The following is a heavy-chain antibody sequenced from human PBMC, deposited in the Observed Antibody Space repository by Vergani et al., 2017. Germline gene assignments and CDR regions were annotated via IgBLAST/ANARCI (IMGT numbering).Heavy chain of an antibody. CDR1: GFTFSSYG. Sequence: QVQLVESGGGVVQPGRSLRLSCAASGFTFSSYGMHWVRQAPGKGLEWVAVIWYDGSNKYYADSVKGRFTISRDNSKNTLYLQMNSLRAEETAEYYCARAVRTPSRYILWYFDLWGRGTLVTVSS. D-gene: IGHD1-14*01. J-gene: IGHJ2*01. CDR3: ARAVRTPSRYILWYFDL. CDR2: IWYDGSNK. V-gene: IGHV3-33*01.